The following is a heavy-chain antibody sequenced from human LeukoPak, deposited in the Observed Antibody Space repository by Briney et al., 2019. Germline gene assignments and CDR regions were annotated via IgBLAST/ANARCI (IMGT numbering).Heavy chain of an antibody. D-gene: IGHD6-19*01. CDR1: GGSFSGYY. CDR2: INHSGST. Sequence: PSETLSLTCAVYGGSFSGYYWSWIRQPPGKGLEWIGEINHSGSTNYNPSLKSRVTISVDTSKNQFSLKLGSVTAADTAVYYCARDGGIAVAGLFDYWGQGTLITVSS. J-gene: IGHJ4*02. V-gene: IGHV4-34*01. CDR3: ARDGGIAVAGLFDY.